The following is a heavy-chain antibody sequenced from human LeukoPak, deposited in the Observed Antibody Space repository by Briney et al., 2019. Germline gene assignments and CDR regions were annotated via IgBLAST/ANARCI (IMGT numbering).Heavy chain of an antibody. CDR1: GFTFSSYA. CDR3: ARDRGDFWSDY. J-gene: IGHJ4*02. V-gene: IGHV3-53*01. CDR2: ICSGGST. D-gene: IGHD3-3*01. Sequence: PGGSLRLSCAASGFTFSSYAMSWVRQAPGKGLEWVSVICSGGSTYYADSVKGRFTISRDNSKNTLYLQMNSLRAEDTAVYYCARDRGDFWSDYWGQGTLVTVSS.